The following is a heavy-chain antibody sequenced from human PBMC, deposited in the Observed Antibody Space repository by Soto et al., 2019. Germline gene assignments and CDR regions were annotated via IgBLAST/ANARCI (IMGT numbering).Heavy chain of an antibody. CDR3: NYGDYYLLFDY. D-gene: IGHD4-17*01. CDR2: IYSGGST. CDR1: GFTVSSNY. Sequence: TGGSLRLCCAASGFTVSSNYMSWVRQAPGKGLEWVSVIYSGGSTYYADSVKGRFTISRDNSKNTLYLQMNSLRAEDTAVYYCNYGDYYLLFDYWGQGTLVTVSS. J-gene: IGHJ4*02. V-gene: IGHV3-53*01.